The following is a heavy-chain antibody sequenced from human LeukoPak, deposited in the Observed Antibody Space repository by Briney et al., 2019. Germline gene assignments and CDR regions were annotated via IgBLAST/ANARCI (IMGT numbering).Heavy chain of an antibody. CDR1: GGTFSSYA. V-gene: IGHV1-69*06. CDR2: IIPIFGTA. D-gene: IGHD3-10*01. Sequence: EASVTVSCKASGGTFSSYAISWVRQAPGQGLEWMGGIIPIFGTANYAQKFQGGVTITADKSTSTAYMELSSLRSEDTAVYYCARGYGSGRTSGYYYMDVWGKGTTVTVSS. J-gene: IGHJ6*03. CDR3: ARGYGSGRTSGYYYMDV.